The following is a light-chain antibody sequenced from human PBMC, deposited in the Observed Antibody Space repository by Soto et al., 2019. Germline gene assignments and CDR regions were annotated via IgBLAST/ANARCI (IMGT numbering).Light chain of an antibody. Sequence: QSVLTRPPSASGSPGQSVTISCTGTSSDVGGYNYVSWYQQHPGKAPKLMIYEVTKRPSGVPDRFSGSKSGNTASLTVSGLQAEDEADYYCSSYAGNNGGIFGGGTKLTVL. CDR3: SSYAGNNGGI. J-gene: IGLJ2*01. CDR1: SSDVGGYNY. CDR2: EVT. V-gene: IGLV2-8*01.